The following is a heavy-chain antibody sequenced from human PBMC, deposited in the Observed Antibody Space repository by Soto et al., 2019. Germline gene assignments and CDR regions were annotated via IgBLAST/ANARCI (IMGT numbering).Heavy chain of an antibody. Sequence: GASVKVSCKASGYTFTSYAMHWVRQAPGQRLEWMGWINAGNGNTKYSQKFQGRVTITRDTSASTAYMELSSLRSEDTAVYYCARSPITMVPGAHDYWGQGTLVTVSS. CDR3: ARSPITMVPGAHDY. D-gene: IGHD3-10*01. CDR2: INAGNGNT. J-gene: IGHJ4*02. CDR1: GYTFTSYA. V-gene: IGHV1-3*01.